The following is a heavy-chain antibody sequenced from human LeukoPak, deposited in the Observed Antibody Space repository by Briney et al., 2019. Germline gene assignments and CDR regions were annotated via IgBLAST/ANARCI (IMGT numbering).Heavy chain of an antibody. CDR3: ARPGITGTMGYGAFDI. V-gene: IGHV3-21*01. J-gene: IGHJ3*02. CDR2: IDSSSSYI. D-gene: IGHD1-7*01. Sequence: GGSLRLSCAASRFTFSSYSINWVRQAPGKGLEWVSSIDSSSSYIFYADSVKGRFTISRDNAKNSLFLQMNSLRVEDTAVYYCARPGITGTMGYGAFDIWGQGTRVTVSS. CDR1: RFTFSSYS.